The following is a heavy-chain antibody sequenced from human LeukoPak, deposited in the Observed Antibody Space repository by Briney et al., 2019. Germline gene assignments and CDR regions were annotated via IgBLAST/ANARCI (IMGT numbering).Heavy chain of an antibody. CDR2: IWYDGSNK. V-gene: IGHV3-33*01. CDR3: ARDRSSGWYIDY. J-gene: IGHJ4*02. Sequence: GGSLRLSCAASGFTFSSYGMHWVRQAPGKGLEWVAVIWYDGSNKYYADSEKGRFTISRDNSKNTLYLQMNSLRAEDTAVYYCARDRSSGWYIDYWGQGTLVTVSS. D-gene: IGHD6-19*01. CDR1: GFTFSSYG.